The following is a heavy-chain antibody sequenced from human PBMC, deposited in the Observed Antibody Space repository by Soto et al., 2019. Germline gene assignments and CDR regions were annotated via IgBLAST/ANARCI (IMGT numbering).Heavy chain of an antibody. D-gene: IGHD6-19*01. CDR2: INSSRGRA. CDR3: ARDREQWPTNNWFDP. J-gene: IGHJ5*02. Sequence: ASVKLSRKASGYTFTGYYVHWLRQTHGQGLEWMGRINSSRGRANYAQKFQGRVTITADKSTSTAYMELSSLRSEDTAVYYCARDREQWPTNNWFDPWGQGTLVTVYS. CDR1: GYTFTGYY. V-gene: IGHV1-46*01.